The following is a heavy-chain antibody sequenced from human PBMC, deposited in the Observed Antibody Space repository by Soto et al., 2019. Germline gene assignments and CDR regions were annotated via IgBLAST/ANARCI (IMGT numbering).Heavy chain of an antibody. CDR3: ARHTPGPNFYYGMDV. CDR1: GDSVSRNSAA. J-gene: IGHJ6*02. Sequence: SQTLSLTCAISGDSVSRNSAAWNWIRQSRSRGLEWLGRAYYRSKWYTDYAVSVKSRMTINPDTSTNQFSLQLNSVTPEDTAVYYCARHTPGPNFYYGMDVWGQGTTVTVSS. V-gene: IGHV6-1*01. CDR2: AYYRSKWYT.